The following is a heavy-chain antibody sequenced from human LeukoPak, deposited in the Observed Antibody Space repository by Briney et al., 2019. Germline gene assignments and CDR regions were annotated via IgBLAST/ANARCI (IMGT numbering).Heavy chain of an antibody. V-gene: IGHV3-30*18. J-gene: IGHJ6*02. Sequence: GGSLRLSCAASGFTFSIYGMHWVRHAPGKGLEGVAVISYDGSNKYYADSVRGRFTISRDNSKNTLYLQMNSLRAEDTAVYYCAKDMGRYCSSTSCYNYYYYGMDVWGQGTTVTVSS. D-gene: IGHD2-2*02. CDR3: AKDMGRYCSSTSCYNYYYYGMDV. CDR1: GFTFSIYG. CDR2: ISYDGSNK.